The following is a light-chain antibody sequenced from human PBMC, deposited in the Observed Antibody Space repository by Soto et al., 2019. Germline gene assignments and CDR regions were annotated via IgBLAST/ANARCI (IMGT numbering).Light chain of an antibody. V-gene: IGLV7-46*01. CDR2: DTS. CDR1: TGAVTSGHY. J-gene: IGLJ3*02. CDR3: LLSYGGVRRV. Sequence: QAVVTQEPSVTVSPGGTVTLTCGSYTGAVTSGHYPYWVQQKPGQAPRTLVYDTSNKHSWTPARFSGSLLGGKAALTLSGAQPEDEAEYYCLLSYGGVRRVFGGGPKLTVL.